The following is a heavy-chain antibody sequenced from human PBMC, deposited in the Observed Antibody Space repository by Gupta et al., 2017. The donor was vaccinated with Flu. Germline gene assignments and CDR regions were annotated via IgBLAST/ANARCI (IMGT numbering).Heavy chain of an antibody. V-gene: IGHV3-15*01. J-gene: IGHJ4*02. Sequence: EVQLVESGGGLVKPGGSLRLSCAAYGFTFSNAWMSWVRQAPGKGLEWVGRIKSKTDGGTTDYAAPVKGRFTISRDDSKNTLYLQRNSLKTEETAVYYCTTDQPGYLDYYDSSGDLVDYGGQGTLVTVSS. CDR1: GFTFSNAW. CDR3: TTDQPGYLDYYDSSGDLVDY. D-gene: IGHD3-22*01. CDR2: IKSKTDGGTT.